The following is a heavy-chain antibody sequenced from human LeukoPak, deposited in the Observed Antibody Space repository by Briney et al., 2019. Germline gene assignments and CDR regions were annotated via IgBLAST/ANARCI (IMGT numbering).Heavy chain of an antibody. CDR2: IYHSGST. V-gene: IGHV4-30-2*01. CDR1: GGSLSSGGYS. CDR3: ARAPGSYYHYFDY. D-gene: IGHD1-26*01. J-gene: IGHJ4*02. Sequence: PSETLSLTCAVSGGSLSSGGYSWSWIRQPPGKGLEWIGYIYHSGSTYYNPSLKSRVTISVDRSKNQFSLKLSSVTAADTAVYYCARAPGSYYHYFDYWGQGTLVTVSS.